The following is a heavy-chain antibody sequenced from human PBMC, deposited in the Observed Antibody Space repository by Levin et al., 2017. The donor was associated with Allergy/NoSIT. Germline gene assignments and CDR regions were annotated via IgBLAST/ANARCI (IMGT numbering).Heavy chain of an antibody. Sequence: GGSLRLSCAASGFTFSSYWMSWVRQAPGKGLEWVANIKQDGSEKYYVDSVKGRFTISRDNAKNSLYLQMNSLRAEDTAVYYCARDRETIAAAGYFDYWGQGTLVTVSS. V-gene: IGHV3-7*01. J-gene: IGHJ4*02. CDR1: GFTFSSYW. D-gene: IGHD6-13*01. CDR2: IKQDGSEK. CDR3: ARDRETIAAAGYFDY.